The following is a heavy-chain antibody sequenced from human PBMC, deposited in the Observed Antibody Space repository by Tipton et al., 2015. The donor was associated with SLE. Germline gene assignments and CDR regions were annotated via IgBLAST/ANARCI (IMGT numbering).Heavy chain of an antibody. V-gene: IGHV4-61*09. J-gene: IGHJ4*02. Sequence: TLSLTCTVSGGSISSGSYYWSWIRPSAGKGLEWIGHIYTSGSTNYNPSLKSRVTISVDTSKNQFSLKLSSVTAADTAVYYCARAKSIFGVVIIDYWGQGTLVTVSS. D-gene: IGHD3-3*01. CDR2: IYTSGST. CDR3: ARAKSIFGVVIIDY. CDR1: GGSISSGSYY.